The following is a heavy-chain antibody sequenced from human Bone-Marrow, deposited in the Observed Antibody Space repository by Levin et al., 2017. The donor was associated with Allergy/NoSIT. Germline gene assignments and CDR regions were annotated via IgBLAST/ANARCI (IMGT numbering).Heavy chain of an antibody. Sequence: SCAASGFTFSSYAMHWVRQAPGKGLEWVAVISYDGSNKYYADSVKGRFTISRDNSKNTLYLQMNSLRAEDTAVYYCAREVAAETTSSLIQLYYYDYGMDVWGQGTTVTVSS. CDR1: GFTFSSYA. D-gene: IGHD6-13*01. J-gene: IGHJ6*02. V-gene: IGHV3-30-3*01. CDR2: ISYDGSNK. CDR3: AREVAAETTSSLIQLYYYDYGMDV.